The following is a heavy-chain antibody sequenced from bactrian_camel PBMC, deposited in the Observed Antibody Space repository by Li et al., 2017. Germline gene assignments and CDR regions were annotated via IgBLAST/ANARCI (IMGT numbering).Heavy chain of an antibody. J-gene: IGHJ4*01. CDR1: GDTFSNYC. V-gene: IGHV3S53*01. CDR2: IDSRGIT. CDR3: KTESGRGRCPSEFNY. Sequence: HVQLVESGGGSVQAGGSLTLSCSASGDTFSNYCWGWFRQSPGKEYEGVASIDSRGITQYADSVKGRFIASQDGPKSMVYLQMNSLKPEDTAMYFCKTESGRGRCPSEFNYWGQGTQVTVS.